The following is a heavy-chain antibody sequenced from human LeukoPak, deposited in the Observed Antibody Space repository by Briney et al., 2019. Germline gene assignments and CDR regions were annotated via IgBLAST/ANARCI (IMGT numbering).Heavy chain of an antibody. CDR2: INHSGST. CDR3: ARGDSNGYVDYFDY. J-gene: IGHJ4*02. CDR1: GGSFSGYY. D-gene: IGHD3-22*01. Sequence: PSETLSLTCAVYGGSFSGYYWSWIRQPPGKGLEWIGEINHSGSTNYNPSLKSRVTMSVDTSKNQFSLKLSSVTAADTAVYYCARGDSNGYVDYFDYWGQGTLVTVSS. V-gene: IGHV4-34*01.